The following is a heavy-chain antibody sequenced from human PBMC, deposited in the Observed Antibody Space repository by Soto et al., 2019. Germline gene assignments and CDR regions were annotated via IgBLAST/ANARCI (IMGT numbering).Heavy chain of an antibody. Sequence: SETLSLTCAVYGGSFSGYYWSWIRQPPGKGLEWIGEINHSGSTNYNPSRKSRVTISVDPSKDQFSLKLSSVTAADTAVYYCATADYGDSIYYFDYWGQGTLVTVSS. D-gene: IGHD4-17*01. J-gene: IGHJ4*02. CDR3: ATADYGDSIYYFDY. CDR2: INHSGST. CDR1: GGSFSGYY. V-gene: IGHV4-34*01.